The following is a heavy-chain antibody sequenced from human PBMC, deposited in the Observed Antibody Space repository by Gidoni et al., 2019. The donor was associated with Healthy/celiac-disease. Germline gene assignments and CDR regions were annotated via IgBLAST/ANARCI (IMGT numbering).Heavy chain of an antibody. CDR1: GGSISSSSYY. J-gene: IGHJ3*02. CDR2: IYYGGST. CDR3: ARHRPGFPPSPVDAFDI. V-gene: IGHV4-39*01. D-gene: IGHD2-21*01. Sequence: QLQLQESGPGLVKPSETLSLPCTVSGGSISSSSYYWGWIRQPPGKGLEWIWSIYYGGSTYYNPSLKSRVTISVDTSKNQFSLKLSSVTAADTAVYYCARHRPGFPPSPVDAFDIWGQGTMVTVSS.